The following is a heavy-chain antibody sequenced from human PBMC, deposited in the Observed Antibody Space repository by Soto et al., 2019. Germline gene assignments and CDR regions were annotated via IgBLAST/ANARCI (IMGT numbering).Heavy chain of an antibody. CDR2: IYVGGST. J-gene: IGHJ2*01. CDR3: ARGTYGDFQAYWYFDL. V-gene: IGHV3-66*01. D-gene: IGHD4-17*01. CDR1: GFIVSSNF. Sequence: EVQLVESAGSLVQPGGSLRLSCAASGFIVSSNFMSWVRQAPGQGLEWVSVIYVGGSTFYADSVKGRFTISRDNSRNTVYFEMNSLRAEDTAVYYCARGTYGDFQAYWYFDLWGRGTLVTVSS.